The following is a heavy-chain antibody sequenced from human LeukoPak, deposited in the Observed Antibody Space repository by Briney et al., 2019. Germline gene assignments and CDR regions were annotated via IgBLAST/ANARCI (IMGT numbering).Heavy chain of an antibody. D-gene: IGHD4-17*01. CDR1: GGSLSSVVYF. CDR2: ISYSGST. J-gene: IGHJ4*02. Sequence: PSETLSLTCTVSGGSLSSVVYFWSWIRQHPGKGLEWIGYISYSGSTYYNPSLKSRVTISLDTSKNQFSLRLNSVTAADTAVYSCARESADGDYGYYFDYCGQGILVTVSS. CDR3: ARESADGDYGYYFDY. V-gene: IGHV4-31*03.